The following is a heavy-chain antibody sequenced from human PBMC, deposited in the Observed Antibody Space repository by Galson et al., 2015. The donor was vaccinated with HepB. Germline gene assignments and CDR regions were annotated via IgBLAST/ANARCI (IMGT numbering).Heavy chain of an antibody. CDR1: GFTFSSYG. D-gene: IGHD5-18*01. J-gene: IGHJ4*02. Sequence: SLRLSCAASGFTFSSYGMHWVRQAPGKGLEWVAVIWYDGSNKYYADSVKGRFTISRDNSKNTLYLQMNSLRAEDTAVYYCAKDKRERAPYGYFGGGDYWGQGTLVTVSS. CDR3: AKDKRERAPYGYFGGGDY. V-gene: IGHV3-33*06. CDR2: IWYDGSNK.